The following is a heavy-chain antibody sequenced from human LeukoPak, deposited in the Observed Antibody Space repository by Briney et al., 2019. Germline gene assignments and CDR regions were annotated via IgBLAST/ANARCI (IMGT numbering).Heavy chain of an antibody. CDR3: TRDRRRYFDY. V-gene: IGHV3-49*04. CDR2: IRSKVYGGTT. CDR1: GFTFGDYA. Sequence: PGGSLRLSCTASGFTFGDYAMSWVRQAPGKGLEWVGFIRSKVYGGTTEYAASVKGRFTISRDDSKSIAYLQMNSLKTEDTAVYYCTRDRRRYFDYWGQGTLVTVSS. J-gene: IGHJ4*02.